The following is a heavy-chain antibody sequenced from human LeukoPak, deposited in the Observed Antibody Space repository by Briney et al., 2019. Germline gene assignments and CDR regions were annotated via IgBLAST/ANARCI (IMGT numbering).Heavy chain of an antibody. CDR2: ISGSGGST. Sequence: GGSLRLSCAASGFTFSSYAMSWVRQAPGKGLEWVSAISGSGGSTYYADSVKGRFTISRDNSKNTLYLQMNSLRAEDTAVYYCAKDYPETYYDILTGYYGLLLGSYWGQGTLVTVSS. CDR1: GFTFSSYA. J-gene: IGHJ4*02. CDR3: AKDYPETYYDILTGYYGLLLGSY. D-gene: IGHD3-9*01. V-gene: IGHV3-23*01.